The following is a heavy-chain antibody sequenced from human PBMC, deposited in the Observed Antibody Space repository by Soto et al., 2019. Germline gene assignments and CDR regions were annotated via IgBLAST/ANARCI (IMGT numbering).Heavy chain of an antibody. CDR3: ASPITAELPHY. Sequence: QLQLQESGPGLVKPSETLSLTCTVSGGSISSSSYYWGWIRQPPGKGLEWIGSIYYSGSTYYNPSLKSRVTISVATSKNQFSLKLSSVPAADTAVYYGASPITAELPHYWGQGTLVTVSS. J-gene: IGHJ4*02. CDR2: IYYSGST. D-gene: IGHD1-7*01. CDR1: GGSISSSSYY. V-gene: IGHV4-39*01.